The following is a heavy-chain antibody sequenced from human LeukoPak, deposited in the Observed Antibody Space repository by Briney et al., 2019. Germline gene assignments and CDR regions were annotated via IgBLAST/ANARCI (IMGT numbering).Heavy chain of an antibody. D-gene: IGHD3-10*01. CDR1: GYSFTRYW. CDR2: IYPGDSDT. J-gene: IGHJ4*02. V-gene: IGHV5-51*01. CDR3: ARLEYGYYGSGSYSDY. Sequence: GESLKISCKGSGYSFTRYWIGWVRQMPGKGLEWMGIIYPGDSDTRYSPSFQGQVTISADKSISTAYLQWSSLKASDTAMYYCARLEYGYYGSGSYSDYWGQGTLVTVSS.